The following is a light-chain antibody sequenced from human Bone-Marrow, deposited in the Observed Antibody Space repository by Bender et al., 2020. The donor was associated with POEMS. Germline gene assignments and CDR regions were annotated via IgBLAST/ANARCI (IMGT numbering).Light chain of an antibody. Sequence: QSVLTQPPSASGTPGQTVTISCSGRSSNIGTYRVYWYQHLPGTAPKLIIYNSDQRPSGVPDRFSGSMSGTSASLAISGLHSEDEADYYCVAWDDTLNGWVFGGGTKLTVL. CDR2: NSD. CDR3: VAWDDTLNGWV. J-gene: IGLJ2*01. V-gene: IGLV1-44*01. CDR1: SSNIGTYR.